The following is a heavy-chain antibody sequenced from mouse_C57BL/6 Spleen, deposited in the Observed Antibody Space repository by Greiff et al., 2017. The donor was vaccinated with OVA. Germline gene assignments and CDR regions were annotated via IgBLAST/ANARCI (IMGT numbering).Heavy chain of an antibody. CDR3: ARYYYYGSSEWYFDV. Sequence: DVKLQESGPGLAKPSQTLSLTCSVTGYSITSDYWNWIRKFPGNKLEYMGYISYSGSTYSNPSLKSRISITRDTSKNQYYLQLNSVTTEDTATYYCARYYYYGSSEWYFDVWGTGTTVTVSS. CDR2: ISYSGST. CDR1: GYSITSDY. D-gene: IGHD1-1*01. V-gene: IGHV3-8*01. J-gene: IGHJ1*03.